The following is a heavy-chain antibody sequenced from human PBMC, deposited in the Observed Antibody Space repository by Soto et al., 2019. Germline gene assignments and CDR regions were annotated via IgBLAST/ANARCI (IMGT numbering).Heavy chain of an antibody. Sequence: QVPLQEAGPGLVKPSETLSLTCTVSGGSISRYYWSWIRQPPGKGLEWIGDIYYSGSTNYNPPLKSRVTISVDTSKNQFSLKLSSVTAADTAVYYCARAFRSGSNFDYWGQGTLVTVSS. CDR2: IYYSGST. CDR3: ARAFRSGSNFDY. J-gene: IGHJ4*02. V-gene: IGHV4-59*08. CDR1: GGSISRYY. D-gene: IGHD3-10*01.